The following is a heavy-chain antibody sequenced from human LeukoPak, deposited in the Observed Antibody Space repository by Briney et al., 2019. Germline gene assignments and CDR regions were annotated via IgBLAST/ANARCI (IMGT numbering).Heavy chain of an antibody. Sequence: PGGSLRLSCATSGFTFSGHGMHWVRQAPGKGLECVASIRYDGIDKYYSESVKGRFTISKDNTKNTLYLYMYSLRPEDTAVYYCVRWSGTYPLYYLDHWGQGTLVTVSS. CDR3: VRWSGTYPLYYLDH. CDR2: IRYDGIDK. J-gene: IGHJ4*02. V-gene: IGHV3-30*02. D-gene: IGHD3-3*01. CDR1: GFTFSGHG.